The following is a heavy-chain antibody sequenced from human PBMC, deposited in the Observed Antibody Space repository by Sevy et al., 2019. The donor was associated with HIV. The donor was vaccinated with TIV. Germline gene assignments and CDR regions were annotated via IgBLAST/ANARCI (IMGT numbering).Heavy chain of an antibody. CDR1: GFTFSNAW. CDR3: TTDVDYYDSSGYYYYDY. Sequence: GGSLRLSCAASGFTFSNAWMNWVRQAPGKGLEWVGRIKSKTDGGTTDYAAPVKGRFTISSDDSKNTLYLQMNSLKTEDTAVYYSTTDVDYYDSSGYYYYDYWGPGTLVTVSS. CDR2: IKSKTDGGTT. V-gene: IGHV3-15*07. D-gene: IGHD3-22*01. J-gene: IGHJ4*02.